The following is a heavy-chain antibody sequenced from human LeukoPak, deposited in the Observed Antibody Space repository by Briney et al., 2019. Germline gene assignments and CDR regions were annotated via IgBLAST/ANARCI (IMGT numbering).Heavy chain of an antibody. D-gene: IGHD3-10*01. CDR3: ARDSSYYGSEDAFDI. Sequence: SETLSLTCTVSGGSISSYYWSWIRQPPGKGLEWIGYIYYSGSTNYNPSLKSRVTISVDTSKNQFSLKLSSVTAADTAVCYCARDSSYYGSEDAFDIWGQGTMVTVSS. CDR1: GGSISSYY. CDR2: IYYSGST. J-gene: IGHJ3*02. V-gene: IGHV4-59*01.